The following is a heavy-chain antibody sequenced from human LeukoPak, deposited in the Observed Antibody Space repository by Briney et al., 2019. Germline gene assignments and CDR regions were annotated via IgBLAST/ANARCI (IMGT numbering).Heavy chain of an antibody. CDR3: ATDPDYYDSSGYSRGYYYGMDV. Sequence: SVKVSCKASGGTFSSYAISWVRHAPGKEVEWMGGIIPIFGTGNYAQKVQGRVTITADESTSTAYMELSSLRSEDTAVYYCATDPDYYDSSGYSRGYYYGMDVWGQGTTVTVSS. CDR2: IIPIFGTG. D-gene: IGHD3-22*01. J-gene: IGHJ6*02. V-gene: IGHV1-69*01. CDR1: GGTFSSYA.